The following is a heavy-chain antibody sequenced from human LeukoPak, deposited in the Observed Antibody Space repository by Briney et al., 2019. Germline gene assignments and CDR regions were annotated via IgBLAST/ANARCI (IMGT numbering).Heavy chain of an antibody. V-gene: IGHV1-2*02. CDR2: IHPNSGGT. CDR1: GYTLTGYY. J-gene: IGHJ5*02. D-gene: IGHD1-1*01. Sequence: GASVKVSCKASGYTLTGYYMHWVRQAPGQGLEWMGWIHPNSGGTNYAQKFQGRVTMTRDTSISTAYMELSRLRSDDTAMYYCARSVVGQLERLRWFDPWGQGTLVTVSS. CDR3: ARSVVGQLERLRWFDP.